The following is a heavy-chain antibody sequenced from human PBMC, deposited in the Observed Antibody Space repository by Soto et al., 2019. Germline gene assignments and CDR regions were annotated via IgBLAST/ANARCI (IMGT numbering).Heavy chain of an antibody. V-gene: IGHV1-3*01. Sequence: ASVKVSCKASGYTFTGYAMHWVRQAPGQRLEWMGWINAGNGNTKYSQKFQGRVTITRDTSASTAYMELSSLRSEDTAVYYCAREFSTYYYDSSGYPYNWFDPWGQGTLVTVSS. CDR1: GYTFTGYA. J-gene: IGHJ5*02. D-gene: IGHD3-22*01. CDR2: INAGNGNT. CDR3: AREFSTYYYDSSGYPYNWFDP.